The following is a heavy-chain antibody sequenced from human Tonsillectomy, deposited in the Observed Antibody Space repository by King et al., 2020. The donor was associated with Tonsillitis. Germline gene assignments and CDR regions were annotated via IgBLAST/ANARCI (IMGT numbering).Heavy chain of an antibody. CDR3: AKDRTAVYSNSPSDY. V-gene: IGHV3-30*18. D-gene: IGHD6-6*01. CDR2: ISYDGSNK. J-gene: IGHJ4*02. Sequence: MHWVRQAPGKGLEWVAVISYDGSNKYYADPVKGRFTISRDNSKNTLYLQMNSLRGEDTAVYYCAKDRTAVYSNSPSDYWGQGTLVTVSS.